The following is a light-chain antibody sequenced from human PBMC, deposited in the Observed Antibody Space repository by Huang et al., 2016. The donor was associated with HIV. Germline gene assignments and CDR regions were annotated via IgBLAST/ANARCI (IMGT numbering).Light chain of an antibody. CDR1: QSISSY. J-gene: IGKJ1*01. CDR2: SAS. Sequence: DIQMTQSPSSLSASVGDRVTITCRASQSISSYLIWYQQKPGKAPKLLFYSASTLQSGVPSRFSGSGSGTDFTLTISSLQPEDFATYYCQQSYDTPTFGQGTKVEIK. V-gene: IGKV1-39*01. CDR3: QQSYDTPT.